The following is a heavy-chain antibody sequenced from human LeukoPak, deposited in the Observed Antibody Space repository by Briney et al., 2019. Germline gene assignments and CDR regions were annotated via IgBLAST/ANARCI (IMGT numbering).Heavy chain of an antibody. Sequence: ASVKVSCKASGYTFTGYYMHWVRQAPGQGLEWMGWINPSSGGTNYAQKFQGRVTMTRDTSISTAYMELSRLRSDDTAVYYCARVASPDYYDSSGYVHWGQGTLVTVSS. J-gene: IGHJ4*02. CDR1: GYTFTGYY. V-gene: IGHV1-2*02. D-gene: IGHD3-22*01. CDR3: ARVASPDYYDSSGYVH. CDR2: INPSSGGT.